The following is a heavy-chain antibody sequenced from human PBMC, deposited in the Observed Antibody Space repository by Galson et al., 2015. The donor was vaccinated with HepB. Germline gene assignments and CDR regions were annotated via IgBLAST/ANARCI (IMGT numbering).Heavy chain of an antibody. CDR1: GFTFSDYY. D-gene: IGHD6-19*01. CDR2: ISSSSSYT. V-gene: IGHV3-11*06. Sequence: SLRLSCAASGFTFSDYYMSWIRQAPGKGLEWVSYISSSSSYTNYADSVKGRFTISRDNAKNSLYLQMNSLRAEDTAVYYCARTLRGSGWYHTYFDYWGQGTLVTVSS. CDR3: ARTLRGSGWYHTYFDY. J-gene: IGHJ4*02.